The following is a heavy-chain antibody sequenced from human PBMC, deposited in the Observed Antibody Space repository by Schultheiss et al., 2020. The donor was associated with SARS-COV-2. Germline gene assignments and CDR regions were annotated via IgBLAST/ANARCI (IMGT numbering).Heavy chain of an antibody. Sequence: GESLKISCAASGFIFSTSWMSWVRQAPGKGLEWVSAISGSGGSTYYADSVKGRFTISRDNSKNTLYLQMNSLRAEDTAVYYCARDYRNKYDDYYYYTMDVWGQGTTVTVSS. D-gene: IGHD3-16*01. J-gene: IGHJ6*02. CDR3: ARDYRNKYDDYYYYTMDV. CDR2: ISGSGGST. V-gene: IGHV3-23*01. CDR1: GFIFSTSW.